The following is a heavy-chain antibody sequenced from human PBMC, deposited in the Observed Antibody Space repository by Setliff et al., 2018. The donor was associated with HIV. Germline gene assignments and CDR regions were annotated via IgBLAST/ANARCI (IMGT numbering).Heavy chain of an antibody. V-gene: IGHV1-69*06. CDR3: ARDIVVVPAAAVRNYYYYMDV. J-gene: IGHJ6*03. CDR1: GGTFKNLA. CDR2: VIPSFATA. Sequence: ASVKVSCKASGGTFKNLAISWVRQAPGQGLEWMGGVIPSFATANYAQKFQGRVTITADKSTSTAYMELSSLRSEDTAVYYCARDIVVVPAAAVRNYYYYMDVWGKGTTVTVSS. D-gene: IGHD2-2*01.